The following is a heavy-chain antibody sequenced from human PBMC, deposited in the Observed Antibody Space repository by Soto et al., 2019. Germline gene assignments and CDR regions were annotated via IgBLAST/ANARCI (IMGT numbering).Heavy chain of an antibody. CDR2: INPSGGST. Sequence: GASVKVSCKASGYTFTSYYMHWVRQAPGQGLEWMGIINPSGGSTSYAQKFQGRVTMTRDTSTSTVYMELSSLRSEDTAVYYCARDKLAATLYYYYYGMDVWGQGTTVTVSS. D-gene: IGHD2-15*01. CDR1: GYTFTSYY. J-gene: IGHJ6*02. V-gene: IGHV1-46*01. CDR3: ARDKLAATLYYYYYGMDV.